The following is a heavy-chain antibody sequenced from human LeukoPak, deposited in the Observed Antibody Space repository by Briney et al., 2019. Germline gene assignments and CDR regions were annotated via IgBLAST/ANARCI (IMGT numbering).Heavy chain of an antibody. D-gene: IGHD1-7*01. Sequence: GGSLRFSCAASGFTFSRYNFNWVRQAPGKGLEWVSSISSSNTYIYYADSVKGRFTISRDNAKNSLYLQMNSLRAEDTAAYYCARHLTGTTYNYYYYYMDVWGKGTTVTVSS. J-gene: IGHJ6*03. CDR3: ARHLTGTTYNYYYYYMDV. CDR1: GFTFSRYN. V-gene: IGHV3-21*01. CDR2: ISSSNTYI.